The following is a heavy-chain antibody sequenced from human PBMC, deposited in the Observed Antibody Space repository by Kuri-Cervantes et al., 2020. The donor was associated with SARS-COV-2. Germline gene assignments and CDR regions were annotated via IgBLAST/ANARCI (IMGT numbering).Heavy chain of an antibody. V-gene: IGHV3-74*01. CDR1: GFTFSSYW. D-gene: IGHD1-20*01. Sequence: GESLKISCAASGFTFSSYWMHWVRQAPGKGLVWVSRINSDGSSTSYADSVKCRFTISRDNAKNTLYLQMNSLRAEDTAAYYCARYNWRLASWFDPWGQGTLVTVSS. J-gene: IGHJ5*02. CDR3: ARYNWRLASWFDP. CDR2: INSDGSST.